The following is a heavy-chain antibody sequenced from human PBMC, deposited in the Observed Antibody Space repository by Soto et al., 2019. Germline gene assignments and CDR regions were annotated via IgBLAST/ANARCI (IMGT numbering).Heavy chain of an antibody. CDR3: AHRPLVKGHRPPAMVTGPTEFDY. CDR2: IYWNDDK. Sequence: SGPTLVNPTQTLTLTCTFSGFSLSTSGVGVGWIRQPPGKALEWLALIYWNDDKRYSPSLKSRLTITKDTSKNQVVLTMTNMDPVDTATYYCAHRPLVKGHRPPAMVTGPTEFDYWGQGTLVTVSS. V-gene: IGHV2-5*01. J-gene: IGHJ4*02. D-gene: IGHD5-18*01. CDR1: GFSLSTSGVG.